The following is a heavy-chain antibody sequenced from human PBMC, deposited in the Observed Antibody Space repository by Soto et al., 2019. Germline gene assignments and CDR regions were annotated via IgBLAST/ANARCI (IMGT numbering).Heavy chain of an antibody. CDR1: GYTFTSYG. J-gene: IGHJ6*02. D-gene: IGHD6-6*01. Sequence: ASVKVSCKASGYTFTSYGISWVRQAPGQGLEWMGWISAYNGNTNYAQKLQGRVTMTTDTPTSTAYMELRSLRSDDTAVYYCARGPLAARSYYYYRMDVWGQGTTVTVSS. V-gene: IGHV1-18*01. CDR3: ARGPLAARSYYYYRMDV. CDR2: ISAYNGNT.